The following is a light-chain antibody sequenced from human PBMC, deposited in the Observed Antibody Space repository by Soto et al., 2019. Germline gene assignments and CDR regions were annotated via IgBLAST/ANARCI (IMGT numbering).Light chain of an antibody. CDR2: GAS. CDR3: QQYYNWPPYT. V-gene: IGKV3-15*01. J-gene: IGKJ2*01. CDR1: QSLNSN. Sequence: DTIMTQSPVILSVSPGERATVSCRASQSLNSNLAWYQQKPGQAPRLLIIGASERVTTIPARFSGSGSGTEFTLSISSLQSDDFAVYCCQQYYNWPPYTFGQGTKLQIE.